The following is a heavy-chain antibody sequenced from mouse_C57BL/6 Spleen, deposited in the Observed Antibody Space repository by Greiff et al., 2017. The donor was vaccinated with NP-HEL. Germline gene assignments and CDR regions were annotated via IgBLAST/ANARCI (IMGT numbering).Heavy chain of an antibody. J-gene: IGHJ2*01. Sequence: QVQLQQSGPELVKPGASVKISCKASGYAFSSSWMNWVKQRPGKGLEWIGRIYPGDGDTNYNGKFKGKATLTADKSSSTAYMQLSSLTSEDSAVYFCARGGGSSYGDYFDYWGQGTTLTVSS. CDR3: ARGGGSSYGDYFDY. CDR1: GYAFSSSW. V-gene: IGHV1-82*01. D-gene: IGHD1-1*01. CDR2: IYPGDGDT.